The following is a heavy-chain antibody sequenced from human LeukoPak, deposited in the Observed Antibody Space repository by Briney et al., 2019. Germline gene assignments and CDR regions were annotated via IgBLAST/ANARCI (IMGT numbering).Heavy chain of an antibody. D-gene: IGHD6-13*01. CDR2: INPNSGGT. V-gene: IGHV1-2*02. Sequence: ASVKVSCKASGYTFTDHYMHWVRQAPGQGLEWMGWINPNSGGTNYAQKFQGRVTMTRDTSISTAYMELSRLRSDDTAVYYCARSSSWYYFDYWGQGTLVTVSS. J-gene: IGHJ4*02. CDR3: ARSSSWYYFDY. CDR1: GYTFTDHY.